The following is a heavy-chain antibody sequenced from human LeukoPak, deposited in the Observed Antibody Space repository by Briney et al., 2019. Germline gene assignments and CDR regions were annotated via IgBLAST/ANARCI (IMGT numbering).Heavy chain of an antibody. CDR3: ARGGYCSGGSCPRYYYGMDV. D-gene: IGHD2-15*01. CDR2: INPKSGGT. V-gene: IGHV1-2*04. Sequence: ASVKVSCKASGYTFTGYYIHWVRQAPGQGLEWMGWINPKSGGTNYAQKFQGWVTMTRDTSISTAYMELSRLRSDDTAVYYCARGGYCSGGSCPRYYYGMDVWGQGTTVTVSS. J-gene: IGHJ6*02. CDR1: GYTFTGYY.